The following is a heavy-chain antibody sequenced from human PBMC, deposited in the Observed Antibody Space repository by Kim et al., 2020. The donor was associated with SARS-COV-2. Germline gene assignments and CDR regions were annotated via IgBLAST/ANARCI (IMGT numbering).Heavy chain of an antibody. CDR3: ASASRRGAQFDP. CDR2: INPSGGST. V-gene: IGHV1-46*01. D-gene: IGHD2-2*01. Sequence: ASVKVSCKASGYTFTSYYMHWVRQAPGQGLEWVGIINPSGGSTSYAQKFQGRVTMTRDTSTSTVYMELSSLRSEDTAVYYCASASRRGAQFDPWGQGTLVTVSS. J-gene: IGHJ5*02. CDR1: GYTFTSYY.